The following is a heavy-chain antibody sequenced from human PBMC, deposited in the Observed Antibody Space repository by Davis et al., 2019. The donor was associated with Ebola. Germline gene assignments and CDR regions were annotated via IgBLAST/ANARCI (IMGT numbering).Heavy chain of an antibody. CDR1: GYNSNSYG. CDR2: ISAYNGNT. D-gene: IGHD5-18*01. CDR3: ARDLWMVKSYYIDY. Sequence: AASAKISCKASGYNSNSYGIYCVRHAPGQGLEWMGWISAYNGNTNYAQKLQGRVTMTTDTSTSTAYMEQRSLRSDDTAVYYCARDLWMVKSYYIDYWGQGTLGTVSS. J-gene: IGHJ4*02. V-gene: IGHV1-18*04.